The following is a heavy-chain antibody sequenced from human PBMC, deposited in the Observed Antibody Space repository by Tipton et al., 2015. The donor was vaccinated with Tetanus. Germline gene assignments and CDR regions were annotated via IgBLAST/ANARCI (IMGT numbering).Heavy chain of an antibody. CDR2: SWYDGTDK. D-gene: IGHD2-15*01. CDR3: AREADCSGGSCFSGDFDT. CDR1: GFIFSSYG. V-gene: IGHV3-33*01. J-gene: IGHJ4*02. Sequence: SLRLSCAASGFIFSSYGIHWVRQAPGKGLEWLAVSWYDGTDKYYADSVKGRFTISRDNSKNTVYLQMNSLRVEDTALYYCAREADCSGGSCFSGDFDTWDQGTQVTFSS.